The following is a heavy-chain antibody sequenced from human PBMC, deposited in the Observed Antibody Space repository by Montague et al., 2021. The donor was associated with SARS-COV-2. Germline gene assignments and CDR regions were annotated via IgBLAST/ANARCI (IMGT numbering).Heavy chain of an antibody. CDR2: ISYDGSNE. D-gene: IGHD3-22*01. J-gene: IGHJ3*01. CDR3: ARTYHYDSSGFPGPYYFDF. CDR1: GFMFHLYA. Sequence: SLRLSCAASGFMFHLYAMHWVRQAPGQGLEWVAVISYDGSNEFYADSVQGRFTISRDNSGNTVSLQMHSLRAEDTAVYYCARTYHYDSSGFPGPYYFDFWGQGTMVTVSS. V-gene: IGHV3-30*17.